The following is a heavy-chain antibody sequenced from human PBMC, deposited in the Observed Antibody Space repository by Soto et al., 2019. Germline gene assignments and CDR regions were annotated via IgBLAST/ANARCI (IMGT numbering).Heavy chain of an antibody. J-gene: IGHJ6*03. CDR3: ARERGIPYCSSTSCYPHYYMDV. CDR2: IKQDGSEK. D-gene: IGHD2-2*01. V-gene: IGHV3-7*01. CDR1: GFTFSSYW. Sequence: GGSLRLSCAASGFTFSSYWMSWVRQAPGKGLEWVANIKQDGSEKYYVDSVKGRFTISRYNAKNSLYLQMNSLRAEDTAVYYCARERGIPYCSSTSCYPHYYMDVWGKGTTVTVSS.